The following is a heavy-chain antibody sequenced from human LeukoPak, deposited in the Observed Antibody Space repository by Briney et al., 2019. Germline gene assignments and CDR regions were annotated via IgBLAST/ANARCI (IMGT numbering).Heavy chain of an antibody. J-gene: IGHJ4*02. Sequence: GGSLRLSCAASGFTFSSYWMSWVRQAPGKGLEWVANIKQDGSQKYYVDSVKGRFSISRDNAKNSLYLQMNSLRAEDTAVYYCARGVPYASWSGPHYPDYWGQGTLVTVSS. D-gene: IGHD3-3*01. V-gene: IGHV3-7*01. CDR2: IKQDGSQK. CDR1: GFTFSSYW. CDR3: ARGVPYASWSGPHYPDY.